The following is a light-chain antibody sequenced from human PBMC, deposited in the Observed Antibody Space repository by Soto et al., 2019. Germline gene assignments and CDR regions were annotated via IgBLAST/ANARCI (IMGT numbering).Light chain of an antibody. Sequence: IQMTQSPSPLSASVRDRVTMTCRASQTISTYLNWYQQKPGKDPKLLIYGASSLQSGVPSRFSGSGSGTDFTLTISSLQPEDFGTYYCQQSFNIPVTFGEGTRLEIK. CDR3: QQSFNIPVT. J-gene: IGKJ5*01. V-gene: IGKV1-39*01. CDR1: QTISTY. CDR2: GAS.